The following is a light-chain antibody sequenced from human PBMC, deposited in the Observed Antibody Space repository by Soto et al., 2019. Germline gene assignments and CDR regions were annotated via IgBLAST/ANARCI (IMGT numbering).Light chain of an antibody. CDR1: SYNIGAGYD. J-gene: IGLJ3*02. V-gene: IGLV1-40*01. CDR2: GNT. Sequence: QSVLTQPPSVSGAPGQRVTISCTGASYNIGAGYDVHWYQHLPGTVPKLLIYGNTNRPSGVPDRFSGSKSGTSASLAITGLQAEDEADYYCQSHDSSLSAWVFGGGTKLTVL. CDR3: QSHDSSLSAWV.